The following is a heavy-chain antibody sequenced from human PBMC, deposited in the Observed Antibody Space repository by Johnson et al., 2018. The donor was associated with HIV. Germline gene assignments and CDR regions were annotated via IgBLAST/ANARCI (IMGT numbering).Heavy chain of an antibody. CDR3: ARENQGYSYRAFDI. D-gene: IGHD5-18*01. J-gene: IGHJ3*02. CDR1: GFTFGTYW. Sequence: VQLVESGGGLVQPGESMRLSCVVSGFTFGTYWMTWVRQAPGNGLEWVATIKLDGSDKYYLDSVKGRFTISRDNAKNSLYLQMNSLSAEDTAVYYCARENQGYSYRAFDIWGQGTMVTVYS. CDR2: IKLDGSDK. V-gene: IGHV3-7*01.